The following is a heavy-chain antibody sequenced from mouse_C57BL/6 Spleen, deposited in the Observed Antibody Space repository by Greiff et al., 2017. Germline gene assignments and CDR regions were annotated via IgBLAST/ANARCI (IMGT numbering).Heavy chain of an antibody. V-gene: IGHV5-9*01. CDR1: GFTFSSYT. CDR3: ARQDGYPAWFAY. J-gene: IGHJ3*01. CDR2: ISGGGGNT. D-gene: IGHD2-2*01. Sequence: EVKLEESGGGLVKPGGSLKLSCAASGFTFSSYTMSWVRQTPEKRLEWVATISGGGGNTYYPDSVKGRFTISRDNAKNTLYLQMSSLRSEDTALYYCARQDGYPAWFAYWGQGTLVTVSA.